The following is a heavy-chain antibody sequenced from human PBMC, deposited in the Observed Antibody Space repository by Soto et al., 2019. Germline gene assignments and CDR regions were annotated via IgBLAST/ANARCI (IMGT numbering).Heavy chain of an antibody. Sequence: PGGSLRLSCAASGFTFSSYDMHWVRQATGKGLEWVSAIGTAGDTYYPGSVKGRFTISRENAKNSLYLQMNSLRAEDTAVYYCARDRDYYDSSGPTPVVYYYGMDVWGQGTTVTVSS. CDR1: GFTFSSYD. J-gene: IGHJ6*02. CDR3: ARDRDYYDSSGPTPVVYYYGMDV. V-gene: IGHV3-13*01. CDR2: IGTAGDT. D-gene: IGHD3-22*01.